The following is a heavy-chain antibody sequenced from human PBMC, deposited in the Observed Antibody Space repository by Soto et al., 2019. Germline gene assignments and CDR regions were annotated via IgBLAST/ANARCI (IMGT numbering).Heavy chain of an antibody. Sequence: QVQLVESGGGVVQPGRSLRLSCASSGFTFSSYGLLWVRQAPGMGLEWVAVIWPDGSFKYSGVSVKGRFIISRDNSKSTVYLQMDSLRSEVTAVYYCARDFILCMDVWGQGTTVTVSS. CDR2: IWPDGSFK. D-gene: IGHD3-16*02. CDR1: GFTFSSYG. J-gene: IGHJ6*02. CDR3: ARDFILCMDV. V-gene: IGHV3-33*01.